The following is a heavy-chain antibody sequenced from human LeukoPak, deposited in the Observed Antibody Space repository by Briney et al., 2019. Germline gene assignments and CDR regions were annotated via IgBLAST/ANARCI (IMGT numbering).Heavy chain of an antibody. CDR3: AKEGRVWLLDAFDI. CDR1: GFTLSSYA. D-gene: IGHD5-12*01. V-gene: IGHV3-23*01. Sequence: GGSLRLSCAASGFTLSSYAMSWVRQAPGKGLEWVSAISVSGNTYHADSVKGRFTISRDSSKNTLYLQMNSLRAEDTAVYYCAKEGRVWLLDAFDIWGQGTMVTVSS. CDR2: ISVSGNT. J-gene: IGHJ3*02.